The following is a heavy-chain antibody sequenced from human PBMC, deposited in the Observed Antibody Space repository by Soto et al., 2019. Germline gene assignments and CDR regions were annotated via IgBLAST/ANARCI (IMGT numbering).Heavy chain of an antibody. Sequence: ASVKVSCKASGGTFSSYAISWVRQAPGQGLEWMGGIIPIFGTANYAQKFQGRVTITADESTSTAYIELSSLRSEDTAVYYCARDLGTGWLQLNYYYYGMDVWGQGTTVTVSS. CDR3: ARDLGTGWLQLNYYYYGMDV. CDR2: IIPIFGTA. CDR1: GGTFSSYA. D-gene: IGHD5-12*01. V-gene: IGHV1-69*13. J-gene: IGHJ6*02.